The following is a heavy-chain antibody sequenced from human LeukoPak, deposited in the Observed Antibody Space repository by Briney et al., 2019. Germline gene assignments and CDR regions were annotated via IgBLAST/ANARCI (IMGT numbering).Heavy chain of an antibody. V-gene: IGHV1-18*01. CDR1: GYTFTSYG. CDR2: ISAYNGNT. D-gene: IGHD2-2*01. CDR3: ARDRLGGGSSTSIDY. J-gene: IGHJ4*02. Sequence: ASVKVSCKASGYTFTSYGISWVRQAPGQGLEWMGWISAYNGNTNYAQKLQGRVTMTTDTSTSTAYMELRSLRSDDTAVYYCARDRLGGGSSTSIDYWGQGTLVTVSS.